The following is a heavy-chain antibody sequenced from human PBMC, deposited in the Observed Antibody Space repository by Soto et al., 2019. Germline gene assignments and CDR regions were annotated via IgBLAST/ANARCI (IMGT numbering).Heavy chain of an antibody. J-gene: IGHJ3*01. V-gene: IGHV3-9*01. CDR2: ISWNSASI. CDR1: GFTFDDYA. CDR3: AKAIHLNYDAIDL. D-gene: IGHD1-7*01. Sequence: GGSLRLSCVASGFTFDDYAMHWVRQVPGKGLEWVSGISWNSASIAYADSVKGRFTISRDNAKNSLYLQMNSLRAEDTALYYCAKAIHLNYDAIDLWGQGTMVTVSS.